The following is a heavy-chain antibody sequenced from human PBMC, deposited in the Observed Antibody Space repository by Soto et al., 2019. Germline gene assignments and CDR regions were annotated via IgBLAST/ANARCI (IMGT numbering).Heavy chain of an antibody. J-gene: IGHJ3*02. D-gene: IGHD1-7*01. V-gene: IGHV3-21*01. CDR1: GFSFSSYS. CDR3: ARTGTTYAFDI. CDR2: ISSSSYI. Sequence: PGGSLRLSCAASGFSFSSYSMYWVRQAPGKGLEWVSSISSSSYIYYADSVKGRFTISRDNAKNSLYLQMNSLRAEDTAVYYCARTGTTYAFDIWGQGTMVTVSS.